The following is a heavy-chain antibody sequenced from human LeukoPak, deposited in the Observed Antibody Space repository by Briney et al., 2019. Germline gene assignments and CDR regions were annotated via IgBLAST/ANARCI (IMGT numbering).Heavy chain of an antibody. D-gene: IGHD6-13*01. CDR2: IYYSGST. J-gene: IGHJ6*02. CDR1: GGSISSSSSY. V-gene: IGHV4-39*01. Sequence: SETLSLTCTVSGGSISSSSSYWGWIRQPPGKGLEWIGSIYYSGSTYYNPSLKSRVTISVDTSKNQFSLKLSSVTAADTAVYYCASQDGHSSSWYANYYYYGMDVWGQGTTVTGSS. CDR3: ASQDGHSSSWYANYYYYGMDV.